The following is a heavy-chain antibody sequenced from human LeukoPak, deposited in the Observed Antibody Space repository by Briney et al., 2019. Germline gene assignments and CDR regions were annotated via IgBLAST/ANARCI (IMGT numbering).Heavy chain of an antibody. Sequence: AETLSLTCTVSGGSISSYYWSWIRQPPGKGLEWIGYVYNSGSSKYSPALTRRVTISVGTSKNQFSLQLSSVTAADTAVYYCARVGEGSYYNIFDYWGQGTLVTVSS. J-gene: IGHJ4*02. CDR2: VYNSGSS. D-gene: IGHD3-10*01. CDR1: GGSISSYY. CDR3: ARVGEGSYYNIFDY. V-gene: IGHV4-59*01.